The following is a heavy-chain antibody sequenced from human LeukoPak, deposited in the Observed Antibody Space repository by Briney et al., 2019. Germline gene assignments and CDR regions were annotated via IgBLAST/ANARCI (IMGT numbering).Heavy chain of an antibody. D-gene: IGHD3-10*01. J-gene: IGHJ4*02. V-gene: IGHV3-21*01. CDR1: GFTFSSYS. CDR3: ARDPTMVRGVIGQYYFDY. Sequence: PGGSLRLSCAASGFTFSSYSMNWVRQAPGKGLEWVSSISSSSSYIYYADSVKGRFTISRDNAKNSLYLQMNSLRAEDTAVYYCARDPTMVRGVIGQYYFDYWGQGTLVTVSS. CDR2: ISSSSSYI.